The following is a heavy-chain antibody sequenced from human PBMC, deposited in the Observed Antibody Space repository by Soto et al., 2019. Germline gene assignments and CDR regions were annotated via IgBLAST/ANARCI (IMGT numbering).Heavy chain of an antibody. V-gene: IGHV1-24*01. J-gene: IGHJ4*02. CDR1: GYTFTSYG. D-gene: IGHD2-8*02. CDR3: ATKYWVY. CDR2: FDPEDGET. Sequence: ASVKVSCKASGYTFTSYGISWVRQAPGKGLEWMGGFDPEDGETICAQKFQGRVTMTEDTSTDTAYMELSSLRSEDTAVYYCATKYWVYWGQGTLVTVSS.